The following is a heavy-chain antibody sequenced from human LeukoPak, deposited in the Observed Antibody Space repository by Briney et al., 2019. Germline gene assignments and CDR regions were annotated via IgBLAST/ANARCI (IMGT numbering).Heavy chain of an antibody. CDR1: GYTFTGYY. J-gene: IGHJ5*02. D-gene: IGHD2-2*01. CDR2: INPNSGGT. CDR3: ARDNSWDIVVVPAASNWFDP. Sequence: GASVKVSCKASGYTFTGYYMHWVRQAPGQGLEWMGWINPNSGGTNYAQKFQGRVTMTRDTSISTAYMELSRLRSDDTAVYYCARDNSWDIVVVPAASNWFDPWGQGTLDTVSS. V-gene: IGHV1-2*02.